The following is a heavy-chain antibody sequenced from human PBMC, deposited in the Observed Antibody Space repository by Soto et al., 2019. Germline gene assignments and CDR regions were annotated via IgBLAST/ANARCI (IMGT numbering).Heavy chain of an antibody. J-gene: IGHJ6*02. CDR3: TKASSDRHHMDV. CDR1: GFTFSSYA. Sequence: GGSLRLSCAASGFTFSSYAMSWVRQAPGRGLEWVSAISGSGYHSYYADAVKGRFTVSRDNSKNTLYLQMTSLGAEDTALYYCTKASSDRHHMDVWGQGTTVTVSS. CDR2: ISGSGYHS. V-gene: IGHV3-23*01.